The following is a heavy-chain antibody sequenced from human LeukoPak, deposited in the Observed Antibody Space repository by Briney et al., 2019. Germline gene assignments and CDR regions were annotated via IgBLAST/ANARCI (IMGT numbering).Heavy chain of an antibody. J-gene: IGHJ4*02. V-gene: IGHV3-30*18. D-gene: IGHD6-19*01. Sequence: GGSLRLSCAASGFTFSSYGMHWVRQAPGKGLEWVAVISYDGSNKYYADSVKGRFTISRDNSKNTLYLQMTNLRAEDTAVYYCAKEGIAVAGTREFDYWGQGTLVTVSS. CDR1: GFTFSSYG. CDR2: ISYDGSNK. CDR3: AKEGIAVAGTREFDY.